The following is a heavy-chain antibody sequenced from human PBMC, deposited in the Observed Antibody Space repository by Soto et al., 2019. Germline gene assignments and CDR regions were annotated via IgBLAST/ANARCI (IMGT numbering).Heavy chain of an antibody. CDR2: ISGSGGST. CDR3: ACLVPPIADY. CDR1: GFTFSSYA. J-gene: IGHJ4*02. Sequence: GFLRISCAASGFTFSSYALSWVRQAPGEGLEWVSAISGSGGSTYYADSGKGRFTILRDNYKKTLYLQMNSLRAEDTAVYYCACLVPPIADYWGQGTLVTV. V-gene: IGHV3-23*01. D-gene: IGHD6-13*01.